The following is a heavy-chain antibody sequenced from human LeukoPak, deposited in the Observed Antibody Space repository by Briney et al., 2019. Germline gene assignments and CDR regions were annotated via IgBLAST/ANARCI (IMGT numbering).Heavy chain of an antibody. CDR3: ARGRDQLLVY. CDR1: GGSISSYY. D-gene: IGHD2-2*01. Sequence: SETLSLTCTVSGGSISSYYWSWIRQPPGKGLEWIGYIYYSGSTNYNPSLKSRVTISVDTSKNQFSLKLSSVTAADTAVYYCARGRDQLLVYWGQGTLVTVSS. V-gene: IGHV4-59*01. CDR2: IYYSGST. J-gene: IGHJ4*02.